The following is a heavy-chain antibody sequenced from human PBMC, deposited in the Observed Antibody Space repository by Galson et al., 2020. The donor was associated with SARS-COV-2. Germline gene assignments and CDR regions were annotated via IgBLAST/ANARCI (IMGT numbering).Heavy chain of an antibody. CDR2: VSSGGNYI. V-gene: IGHV3-48*03. Sequence: GESLKISCAASGFTFSDYEMNWVRQAPGKGLEWVSHVSSGGNYIYYADSVKGRFTISRDNAQNSLYLQMNSLRAEDTAIYYCAVQGIGGSLNGMDWGQGTLVTVSS. J-gene: IGHJ4*02. D-gene: IGHD2-15*01. CDR3: AVQGIGGSLNGMD. CDR1: GFTFSDYE.